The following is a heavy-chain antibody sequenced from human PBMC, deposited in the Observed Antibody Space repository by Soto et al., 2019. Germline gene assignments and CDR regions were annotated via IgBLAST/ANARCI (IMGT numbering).Heavy chain of an antibody. CDR3: ATVSERSMITFGGVIAY. CDR1: GFSFSTYG. D-gene: IGHD3-16*02. J-gene: IGHJ4*02. V-gene: IGHV3-30*03. Sequence: QVQLVESGGGVVQPGKSLRLSCAASGFSFSTYGMHWVRQAPGKGLEWVAVISFDGNIKYYSDSVKGRFTISRDNSKNTLYLQLDSLRAADTAVFYCATVSERSMITFGGVIAYWGQGTLVTVSS. CDR2: ISFDGNIK.